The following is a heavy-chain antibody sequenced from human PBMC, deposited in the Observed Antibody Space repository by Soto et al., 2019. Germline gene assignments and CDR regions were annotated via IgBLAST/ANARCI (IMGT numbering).Heavy chain of an antibody. V-gene: IGHV3-48*01. Sequence: EVQLVESGGGLVQPGGSLRLSCAASGFTFSSYSMNWVRQAPGKGLEWVSYISSSSSTIYYADSVKGRFTISRDNAKNSLYLQMNSLRAEDTAVYYCARDIYGGGDCRPYYFDYWGQGTLVTVSS. CDR3: ARDIYGGGDCRPYYFDY. CDR2: ISSSSSTI. J-gene: IGHJ4*02. D-gene: IGHD2-21*01. CDR1: GFTFSSYS.